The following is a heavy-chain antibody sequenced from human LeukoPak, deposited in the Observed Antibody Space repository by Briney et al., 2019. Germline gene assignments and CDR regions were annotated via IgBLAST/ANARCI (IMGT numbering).Heavy chain of an antibody. CDR1: GGSTSSSGYY. Sequence: SETLSLTCTVPGGSTSSSGYYWGWIRQPPGKGLEWIGRIYYSGSTYYNPSLKSRFTISVDTSKNQFSLKLSSVTAADTAVYYCARLHRVEVTADYWGQGTRSPSPQ. J-gene: IGHJ4*02. CDR2: IYYSGST. D-gene: IGHD2-21*02. CDR3: ARLHRVEVTADY. V-gene: IGHV4-39*01.